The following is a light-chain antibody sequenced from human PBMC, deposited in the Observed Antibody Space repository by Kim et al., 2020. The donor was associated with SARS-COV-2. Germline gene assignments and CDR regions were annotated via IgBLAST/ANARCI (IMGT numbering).Light chain of an antibody. CDR3: QTWGTGIVV. CDR1: SGHSNYA. CDR2: LNSDGSH. J-gene: IGLJ2*01. V-gene: IGLV4-69*02. Sequence: SVKLTCTLSSGHSNYAIAWHQQQPERGPRYLMRLNSDGSHSKGDGIPDRFSGSRSGAERYLTISSLQSEDEADYYCQTWGTGIVVFGGGTQLTVL.